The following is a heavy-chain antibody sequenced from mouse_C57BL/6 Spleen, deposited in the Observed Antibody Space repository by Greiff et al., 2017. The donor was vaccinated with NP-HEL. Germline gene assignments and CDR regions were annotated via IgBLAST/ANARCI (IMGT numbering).Heavy chain of an antibody. Sequence: QVQLQQPGTELVKPGASVKLSCKASGYTFTSYWMHWVKQRPGQGLEWIGNINPSNGGTNYNEKFKSKDTLPVEKSTSTADMERSSRISEDYAVYYCARGRGYGYAPYYEVWGTGTTVTVSS. CDR1: GYTFTSYW. J-gene: IGHJ1*03. V-gene: IGHV1-53*01. D-gene: IGHD2-2*01. CDR2: INPSNGGT. CDR3: ARGRGYGYAPYYEV.